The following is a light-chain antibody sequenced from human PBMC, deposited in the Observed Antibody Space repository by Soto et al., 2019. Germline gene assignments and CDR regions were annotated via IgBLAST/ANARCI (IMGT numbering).Light chain of an antibody. Sequence: IHMTQSPSSLSASVGHRVTITCRASQSIGKHLNWYQQKPGKAPKFLIYAASNLQSGVPSRFSGSGSGTDFTLTVNSLQTEDFATYYCQQGYTSAITFGQGTRLEIK. CDR3: QQGYTSAIT. CDR2: AAS. J-gene: IGKJ5*01. V-gene: IGKV1-39*01. CDR1: QSIGKH.